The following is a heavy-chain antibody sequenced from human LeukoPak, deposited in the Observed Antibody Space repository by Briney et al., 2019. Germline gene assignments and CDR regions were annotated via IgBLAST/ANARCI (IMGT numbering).Heavy chain of an antibody. V-gene: IGHV3-23*01. CDR2: ISGSGGST. Sequence: SGGSLRLSCAASGFTFSSYAMSWVRQAPGKGLEWVSAISGSGGSTYYADSVKGRFTISRDNSKNTLYLQMNSLRAEDTAVYYCARGRYSGHDPGYYYFDYWGQGTLVTVSS. CDR1: GFTFSSYA. D-gene: IGHD5-12*01. J-gene: IGHJ4*02. CDR3: ARGRYSGHDPGYYYFDY.